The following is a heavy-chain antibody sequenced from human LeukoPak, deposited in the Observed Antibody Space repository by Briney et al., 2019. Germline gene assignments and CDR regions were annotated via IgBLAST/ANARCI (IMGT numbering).Heavy chain of an antibody. J-gene: IGHJ6*03. CDR1: GYTLTELS. CDR2: FDPEDGET. CDR3: ARLNMDYYYLDV. V-gene: IGHV1-24*01. Sequence: ASVKVSCKVSGYTLTELSMHWVRQAPGKGLEWMGGFDPEDGETIYAQKFQGRVTMTEDTSTDTAYMELSSLRSEDTAVYYCARLNMDYYYLDVWGKGTTVTVSS. D-gene: IGHD4/OR15-4a*01.